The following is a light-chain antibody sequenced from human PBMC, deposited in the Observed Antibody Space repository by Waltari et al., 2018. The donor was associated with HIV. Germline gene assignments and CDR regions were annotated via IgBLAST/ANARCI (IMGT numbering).Light chain of an antibody. V-gene: IGKV3-11*01. CDR1: QSVSSS. CDR2: DAS. J-gene: IGKJ1*01. CDR3: QQYNKWPRT. Sequence: EIVLTQSPATLSLSPGERATLSCRASQSVSSSLAWYQQKPGQAPRLLIYDASNRATGIPARFSGSGSGTDFTLTISSLEPEDFAVYYCQQYNKWPRTFGQGTKVEIK.